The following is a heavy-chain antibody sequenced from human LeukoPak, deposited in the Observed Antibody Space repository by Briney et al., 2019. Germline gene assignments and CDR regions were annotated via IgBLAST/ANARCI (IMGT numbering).Heavy chain of an antibody. CDR2: ISAYNGNT. V-gene: IGHV1-18*01. CDR3: ARGPNCEQPSDTYYFDY. Sequence: ASVKVSCKASGYTFTSYGISWVRQAPGQGLEWMGWISAYNGNTNYAQKLQGRVTMTTDTSTSTAYMELRSLRSDDTAVYYCARGPNCEQPSDTYYFDYWGQGTLVTVSS. J-gene: IGHJ4*02. D-gene: IGHD2-21*01. CDR1: GYTFTSYG.